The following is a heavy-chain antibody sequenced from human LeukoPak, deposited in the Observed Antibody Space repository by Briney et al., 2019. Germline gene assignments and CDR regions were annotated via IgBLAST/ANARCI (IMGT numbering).Heavy chain of an antibody. CDR3: ARSAVAGRGNWFDP. D-gene: IGHD6-19*01. J-gene: IGHJ5*02. V-gene: IGHV1-69*04. CDR1: GGTFSSYA. Sequence: SVKVSCKASGGTFSSYAISWVRQAPGQGLEWMGRIIPILGIANYAQKFQGRVTITADKSTSTAYMELSSLRSEDTAVYYCARSAVAGRGNWFDPWGQETLVTVSS. CDR2: IIPILGIA.